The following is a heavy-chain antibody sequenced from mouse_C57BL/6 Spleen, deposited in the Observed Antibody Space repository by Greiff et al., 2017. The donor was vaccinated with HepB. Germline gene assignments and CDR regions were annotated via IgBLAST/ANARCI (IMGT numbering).Heavy chain of an antibody. CDR2: INPNNGGT. CDR1: GYTFPDYN. V-gene: IGHV1-22*01. J-gene: IGHJ4*01. D-gene: IGHD1-1*01. Sequence: VQLQQSGPELVKPGASVKMSCKASGYTFPDYNMHWVKQSHGKSLEWIGYINPNNGGTSYNQKFKGKATLTVNKSSSTAYMELRSLTSEDSAVYYCARTTTVVEYAMDYWGQGTSVTVSS. CDR3: ARTTTVVEYAMDY.